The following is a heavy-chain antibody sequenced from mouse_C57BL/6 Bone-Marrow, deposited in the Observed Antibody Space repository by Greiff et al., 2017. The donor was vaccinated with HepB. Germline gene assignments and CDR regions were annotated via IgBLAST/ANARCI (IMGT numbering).Heavy chain of an antibody. D-gene: IGHD2-14*01. CDR3: ARDRCDYYFDY. J-gene: IGHJ2*01. CDR1: GFTFSTSG. CDR2: INTGGTYT. Sequence: EVQGVESGGDLVKPGGSLKLSCVASGFTFSTSGMSLVRPTPDKRLEWVATINTGGTYTYYLDSVKGIFTISKDTDRCTLFLQMSSLKSADTGIYYCARDRCDYYFDYWGQGTTLTVSA. V-gene: IGHV5-6*01.